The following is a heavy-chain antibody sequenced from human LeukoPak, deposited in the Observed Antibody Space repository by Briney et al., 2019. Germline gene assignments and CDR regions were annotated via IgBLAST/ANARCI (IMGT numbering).Heavy chain of an antibody. J-gene: IGHJ6*03. V-gene: IGHV1-69*05. CDR1: GGTFSSYA. Sequence: SVKVSCKASGGTFSSYAISWVRQAPGQGLEWMGGIIPIFGTANYAQKFQGRVTITTDESTSTAYMELSSLRSEDTAVYYCARAGGYPNYYYYYYMDVWGKGTTVTVSS. D-gene: IGHD3-22*01. CDR3: ARAGGYPNYYYYYYMDV. CDR2: IIPIFGTA.